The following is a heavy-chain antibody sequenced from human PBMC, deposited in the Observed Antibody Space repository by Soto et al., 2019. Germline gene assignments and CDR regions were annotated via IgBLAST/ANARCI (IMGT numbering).Heavy chain of an antibody. CDR1: GDSVSSNSAA. Sequence: SQTLSLTCAISGDSVSSNSAARNWIRQSPSRGLEWLGRTYYRSKWYNDYAVSVKSRITINPDTSKNQFSLQLNSVTPEDTAVYYCAKIPYCSSTSCYEGWFDPWGQGTLVTVSS. D-gene: IGHD2-2*01. J-gene: IGHJ5*02. CDR3: AKIPYCSSTSCYEGWFDP. V-gene: IGHV6-1*01. CDR2: TYYRSKWYN.